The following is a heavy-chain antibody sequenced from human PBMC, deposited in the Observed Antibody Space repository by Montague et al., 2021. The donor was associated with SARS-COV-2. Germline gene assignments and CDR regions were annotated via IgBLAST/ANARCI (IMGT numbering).Heavy chain of an antibody. V-gene: IGHV4-59*02. CDR2: MYYTGTS. CDR3: ARGLGYTSMFRFFDY. Sequence: SETLSLTCAISGGSASGYYWAWIRQPPGKGLEWIGYMYYTGTSNYNPSLKSRVSMSIDTSKNHFSLNLTSVAAADTGAYYRARGLGYTSMFRFFDYWGHGAQVTVSS. D-gene: IGHD2-2*02. J-gene: IGHJ4*01. CDR1: GGSASGYY.